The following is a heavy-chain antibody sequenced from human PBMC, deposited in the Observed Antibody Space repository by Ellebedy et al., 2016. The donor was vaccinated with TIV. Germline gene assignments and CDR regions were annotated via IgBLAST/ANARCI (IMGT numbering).Heavy chain of an antibody. V-gene: IGHV1-46*01. CDR3: ARGDYAWFDP. D-gene: IGHD4-17*01. J-gene: IGHJ5*02. Sequence: AASVKVSCKASGYTFTSYYMHWARQAPGQGLEWMGIINPSGGSTSYAQKFQGRVTMTRDTSTSTVYMELRSLRSDDTAVYYCARGDYAWFDPWGQGTLVTVSS. CDR2: INPSGGST. CDR1: GYTFTSYY.